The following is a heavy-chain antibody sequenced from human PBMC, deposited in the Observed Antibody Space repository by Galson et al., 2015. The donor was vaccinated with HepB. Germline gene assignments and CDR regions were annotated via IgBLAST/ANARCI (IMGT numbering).Heavy chain of an antibody. CDR1: GGTFSSYA. CDR2: IIPIFGTA. D-gene: IGHD1-26*01. J-gene: IGHJ6*02. Sequence: SVKVSCKASGGTFSSYAISWVRQAPGQGLEWMGGIIPIFGTANYAQKFQGRVTITADESTSTAYMELSSLRSEDTAVYYCAREGYWVGATAGGYYGMGVWGQGTTVTVSS. CDR3: AREGYWVGATAGGYYGMGV. V-gene: IGHV1-69*13.